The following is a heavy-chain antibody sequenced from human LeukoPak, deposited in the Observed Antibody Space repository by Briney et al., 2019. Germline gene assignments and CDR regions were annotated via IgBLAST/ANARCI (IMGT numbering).Heavy chain of an antibody. CDR2: IYYNGST. CDR1: GGSISSYY. D-gene: IGHD6-19*01. CDR3: ARQSRGIAVAGLDY. Sequence: PSETLSLTCTVSGGSISSYYWTWIRQPPGKGLEWIGYIYYNGSTNYNPSLKSRVTISLDASKNQFSLKLSSVTAADTAVYYCARQSRGIAVAGLDYWGQGTLVTVSS. J-gene: IGHJ4*02. V-gene: IGHV4-59*08.